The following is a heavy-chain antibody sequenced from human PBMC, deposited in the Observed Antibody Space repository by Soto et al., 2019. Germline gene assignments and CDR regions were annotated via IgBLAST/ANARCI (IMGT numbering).Heavy chain of an antibody. CDR3: GRAHLGSDRYILEPFDP. CDR2: TYYRSKWYN. CDR1: GDSGSSNSAT. D-gene: IGHD1-1*01. Sequence: SQTLSLTCAISGDSGSSNSATWNWIRQSPSRGLEWLGRTYYRSKWYNDYAISVKSRITINPDTSKNQFSLQLNSVVPGDTAVYYCGRAHLGSDRYILEPFDPWGQGTLVTVSS. V-gene: IGHV6-1*01. J-gene: IGHJ5*02.